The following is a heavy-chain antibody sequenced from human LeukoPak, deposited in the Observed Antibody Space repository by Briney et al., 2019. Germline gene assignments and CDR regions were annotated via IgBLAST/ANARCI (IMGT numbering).Heavy chain of an antibody. V-gene: IGHV3-74*01. CDR2: INTDGTVT. CDR1: GFTFSKYW. J-gene: IGHJ4*02. Sequence: GGSLRLSCAASGFTFSKYWMLWVRQAPGKGLESVSRINTDGTVTTYAGSVKGRFTVSRDNADNTMFLQMNSVRDEDTAVYYCATRQWLAPPPDSWGQGTPVTVSS. CDR3: ATRQWLAPPPDS. D-gene: IGHD6-19*01.